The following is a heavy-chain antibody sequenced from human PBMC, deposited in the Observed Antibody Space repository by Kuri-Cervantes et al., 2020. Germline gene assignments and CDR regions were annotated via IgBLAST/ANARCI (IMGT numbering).Heavy chain of an antibody. V-gene: IGHV2-5*01. J-gene: IGHJ4*02. Sequence: GPTLVKPTETLTLTCTVSGFSLSNARMGVSWIRQPPGKALEWLALIFWSDEIHYSPSLKSRLTITKDTYKNQVVLTMTNMDPADTATYYCAHRRGGYFDFWGQGILVTVSS. CDR3: AHRRGGYFDF. D-gene: IGHD3-16*01. CDR2: IFWSDEI. CDR1: GFSLSNARMG.